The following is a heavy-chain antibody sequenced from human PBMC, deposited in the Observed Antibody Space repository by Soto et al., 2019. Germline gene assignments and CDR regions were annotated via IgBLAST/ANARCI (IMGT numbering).Heavy chain of an antibody. D-gene: IGHD5-12*01. CDR2: TYYRSKWYN. V-gene: IGHV6-1*01. CDR1: GDSVSSNSAA. J-gene: IGHJ4*02. Sequence: SQTLSLPCAISGDSVSSNSAALNWIMQSPSRGLEWLGRTYYRSKWYNDYAVSVKSRITINPDTSKNQFSLQLNSVTPEDTAVYYCARGTGGMATIRYFDYWGQGTLVTVSS. CDR3: ARGTGGMATIRYFDY.